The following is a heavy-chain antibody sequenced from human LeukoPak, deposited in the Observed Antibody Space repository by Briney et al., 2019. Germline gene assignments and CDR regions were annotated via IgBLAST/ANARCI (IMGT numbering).Heavy chain of an antibody. Sequence: GGSLRLSCAASGFTFYDYAMHWVRQAPGEGLEWVSGISWNSGSIGYADSVKGRFTISRDNAKNSLYLQMNSLRAEDTALYYCAKGLIYGSDMAAPLEFDPWGQGTLVTVSS. CDR2: ISWNSGSI. V-gene: IGHV3-9*01. CDR3: AKGLIYGSDMAAPLEFDP. D-gene: IGHD3-10*01. J-gene: IGHJ5*02. CDR1: GFTFYDYA.